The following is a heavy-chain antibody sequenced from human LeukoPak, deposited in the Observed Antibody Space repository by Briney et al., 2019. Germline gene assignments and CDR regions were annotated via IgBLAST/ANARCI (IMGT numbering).Heavy chain of an antibody. CDR3: ARDPAQENQYGMDV. CDR2: ISYDGSNK. V-gene: IGHV3-30-3*01. D-gene: IGHD1-14*01. Sequence: GGSLRLSCAASGFTFSSYATHWVRQAPGKGLEWVAVISYDGSNKYYADSVKGRFTISRDNSKNTLYLQMNSLRAEDTAVYYCARDPAQENQYGMDVWGQGTTVTVSS. J-gene: IGHJ6*02. CDR1: GFTFSSYA.